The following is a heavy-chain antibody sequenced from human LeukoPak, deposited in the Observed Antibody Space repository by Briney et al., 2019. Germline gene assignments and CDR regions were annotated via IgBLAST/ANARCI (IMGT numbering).Heavy chain of an antibody. J-gene: IGHJ4*02. CDR1: GYTFTSYG. Sequence: ASVKVSCKASGYTFTSYGISWERQAPGQGLEWMGWISAYNGNTNYAQKLQGRVTMTTDTSTSTAYMELRSLRSDDTAVYYCAREREQYQLLLGLTHFDYWGQGTLVTVSS. D-gene: IGHD2-2*01. V-gene: IGHV1-18*01. CDR3: AREREQYQLLLGLTHFDY. CDR2: ISAYNGNT.